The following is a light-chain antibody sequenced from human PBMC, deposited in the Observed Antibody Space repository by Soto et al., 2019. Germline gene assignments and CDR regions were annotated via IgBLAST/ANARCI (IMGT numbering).Light chain of an antibody. CDR2: DTS. CDR3: QQYSNWPPIT. J-gene: IGKJ5*01. CDR1: QSFIST. V-gene: IGKV3-15*01. Sequence: EMVMTQSPATLSVSPGERATLSCRASQSFISTLAWYQQKPGQAPRLLIYDTSTRATGIPARFSGSGSGTEFTLTISSLQSEDFAVYYCQQYSNWPPITFGQGTRLEVK.